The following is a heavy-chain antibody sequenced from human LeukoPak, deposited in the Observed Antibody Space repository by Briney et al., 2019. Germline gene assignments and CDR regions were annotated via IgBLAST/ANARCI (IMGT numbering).Heavy chain of an antibody. Sequence: ASVKVSCKASGYTFTSYGISWVRQAPGQGLEWMGWISAYNGNTNYAQKLQGRVTMTTDTSTSTAYMELRSLRSDDTAMYYCARGRGMTTAEDFDYWGQGTLVTVSS. CDR3: ARGRGMTTAEDFDY. CDR2: ISAYNGNT. CDR1: GYTFTSYG. V-gene: IGHV1-18*01. D-gene: IGHD4-17*01. J-gene: IGHJ4*02.